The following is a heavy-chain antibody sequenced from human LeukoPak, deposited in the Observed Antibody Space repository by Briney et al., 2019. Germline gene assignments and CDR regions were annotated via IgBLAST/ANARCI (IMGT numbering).Heavy chain of an antibody. D-gene: IGHD6-13*01. CDR3: AKTYSMGDNSRWYDS. CDR1: GFTFSNYG. Sequence: AGGSLRLSCAASGFTFSNYGMHWVRQAPGKGLEWVALISYDGSNKYYADSVEGRFTISRDNSKNTLYLQMNGVGTEDTAVFYCAKTYSMGDNSRWYDSWGQGTLVTVSS. CDR2: ISYDGSNK. V-gene: IGHV3-30*18. J-gene: IGHJ5*01.